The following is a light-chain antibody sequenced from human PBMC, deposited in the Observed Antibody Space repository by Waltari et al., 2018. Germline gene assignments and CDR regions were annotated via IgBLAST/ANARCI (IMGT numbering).Light chain of an antibody. CDR1: SLRTSY. CDR2: GKD. J-gene: IGLJ3*02. V-gene: IGLV3-19*01. CDR3: SSRNGDNQVV. Sequence: SSELTQDPAVSVPLGQTVRFTCQGDSLRTSYASWYQLKPGQAPVLVIYGKDKRPSGSPDRISGYSSGTTSSLTITGAQAEDEADDYCSSRNGDNQVVFAGGTKVTVL.